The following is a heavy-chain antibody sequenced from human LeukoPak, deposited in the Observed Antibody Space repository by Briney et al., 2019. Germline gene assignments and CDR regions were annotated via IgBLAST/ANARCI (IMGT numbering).Heavy chain of an antibody. V-gene: IGHV4-31*03. J-gene: IGHJ4*02. CDR1: GDFISSGGYY. D-gene: IGHD1-26*01. CDR3: ARGDPYSGSYWRIGVYFDY. CDR2: IYYSGST. Sequence: PSETLSLTCTVSGDFISSGGYYWSWIRQHPGKGLEWIGYIYYSGSTYYNPSLKSRVTISVDTSKNQFSLKLSSVTAADTAVYYCARGDPYSGSYWRIGVYFDYWGQGTLVTVSS.